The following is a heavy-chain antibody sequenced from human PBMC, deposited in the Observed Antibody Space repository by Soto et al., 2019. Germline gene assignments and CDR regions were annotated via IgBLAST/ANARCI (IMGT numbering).Heavy chain of an antibody. V-gene: IGHV4-39*07. CDR3: ARLDYYYYYMDV. J-gene: IGHJ6*03. CDR1: GASISSSSFY. CDR2: IYYSGST. Sequence: SETLSLTCTVSGASISSSSFYWGWIRQPPGKGLEWIGNIYYSGSTNYNPSLKSRVTISVDTSKNQFSLKLSSVTAADTAVYYCARLDYYYYYMDVWGKGTTVTVSS.